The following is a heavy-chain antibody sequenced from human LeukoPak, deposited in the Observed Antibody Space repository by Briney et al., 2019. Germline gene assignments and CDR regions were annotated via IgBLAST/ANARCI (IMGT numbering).Heavy chain of an antibody. CDR2: ISSNGGST. J-gene: IGHJ4*02. Sequence: PGGSLRLSGAASGFTFSSFSMHWVRQAPGKGLESVSAISSNGGSTYYANSVKGRFTISRDNSKNTLYLQMGSLRAEDMAVYYCAREYYGGYVDYWGQGTLVTVSS. D-gene: IGHD3-10*01. CDR1: GFTFSSFS. CDR3: AREYYGGYVDY. V-gene: IGHV3-64*01.